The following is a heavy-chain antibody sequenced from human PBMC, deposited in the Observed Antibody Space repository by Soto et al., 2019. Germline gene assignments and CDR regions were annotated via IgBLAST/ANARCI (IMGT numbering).Heavy chain of an antibody. V-gene: IGHV1-8*01. D-gene: IGHD1-26*01. CDR3: ATYSGSYYVSGY. CDR2: MNPNSCNT. CDR1: GYTFISND. J-gene: IGHJ4*02. Sequence: GASVKVSCKASGYTFISNDINWVRQATGQGLEWMGWMNPNSCNTGYAQKFQGRVTLTRNTSISTAYMELSGLTSEDTAVYYCATYSGSYYVSGYWGQGTLVTVSS.